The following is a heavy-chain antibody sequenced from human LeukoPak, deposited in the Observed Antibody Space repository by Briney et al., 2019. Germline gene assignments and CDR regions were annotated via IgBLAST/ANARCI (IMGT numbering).Heavy chain of an antibody. Sequence: GGSLRLSCAASGFTFSSYEMNWVRQAPGKGLEWVSYISSSGTTYYADSVKGRFTISRDNAKNSLYLQMNSLGAEDTAVYYCARDLVDTTMWGFDYWGQGTLVTVSS. CDR3: ARDLVDTTMWGFDY. J-gene: IGHJ4*02. CDR1: GFTFSSYE. CDR2: ISSSGTT. D-gene: IGHD5-18*01. V-gene: IGHV3-48*03.